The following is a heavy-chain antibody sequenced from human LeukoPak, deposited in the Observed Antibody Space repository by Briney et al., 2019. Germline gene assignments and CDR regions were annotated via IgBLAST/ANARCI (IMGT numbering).Heavy chain of an antibody. D-gene: IGHD5-12*01. J-gene: IGHJ4*02. V-gene: IGHV3-48*01. CDR3: ATLYGGSTDY. Sequence: GGSLRLSCAASGFTLNIHSMNWVRQAPGKGLEWVSYISSSSSIKYYADSVKGRFTISRDNAKNSLYLQMNSLRAEDTAVYYCATLYGGSTDYWGQGTLVTVSS. CDR2: ISSSSSIK. CDR1: GFTLNIHS.